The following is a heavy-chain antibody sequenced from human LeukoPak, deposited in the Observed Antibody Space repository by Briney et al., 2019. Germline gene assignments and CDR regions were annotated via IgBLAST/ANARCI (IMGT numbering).Heavy chain of an antibody. D-gene: IGHD3-10*01. CDR3: ATPPVWFGEFMSGNSILGYFQD. Sequence: ASVKVSCKISGHTLTELSIHWVRQAPGKGLEWMGGFDTQVGETIFAQNFQGRVTMTEDTSSDTAYMELSSLTSEDTAVYYCATPPVWFGEFMSGNSILGYFQDWGQGTLVTASS. J-gene: IGHJ1*01. V-gene: IGHV1-24*01. CDR1: GHTLTELS. CDR2: FDTQVGET.